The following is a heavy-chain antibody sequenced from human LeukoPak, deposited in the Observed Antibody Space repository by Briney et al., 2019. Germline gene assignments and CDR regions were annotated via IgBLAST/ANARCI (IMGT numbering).Heavy chain of an antibody. Sequence: PSETLSLTCTVSGGSISNYYWSWIRQPPGKGLEWIGYIYYSGSTNYNPSLKSRVTISVDTSKNQFSLNLNSVTAADTAVYYCARARGVYYGSGSYYRYYYYYMDVWGKGTTVTISS. J-gene: IGHJ6*03. D-gene: IGHD3-10*01. CDR1: GGSISNYY. CDR2: IYYSGST. CDR3: ARARGVYYGSGSYYRYYYYYMDV. V-gene: IGHV4-59*01.